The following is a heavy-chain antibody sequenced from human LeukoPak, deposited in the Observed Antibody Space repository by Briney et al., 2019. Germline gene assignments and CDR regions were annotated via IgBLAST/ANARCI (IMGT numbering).Heavy chain of an antibody. D-gene: IGHD5-18*01. V-gene: IGHV3-23*01. CDR1: GFTFSSYA. CDR3: AKDLDTAMVSPTYYFDY. Sequence: GGSLRLSCAASGFTFSSYAMSWVRQAPGKGLEWVSAISGSGGSTYYADSVKGRFTVSRDNSKNTLYLQMNSLRAEDTAVYYCAKDLDTAMVSPTYYFDYWGQGTLVNVSS. J-gene: IGHJ4*02. CDR2: ISGSGGST.